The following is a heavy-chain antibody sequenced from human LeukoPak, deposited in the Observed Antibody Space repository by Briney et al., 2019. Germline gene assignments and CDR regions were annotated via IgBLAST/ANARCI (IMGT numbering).Heavy chain of an antibody. D-gene: IGHD4/OR15-4a*01. Sequence: SETLSLTCTVSGGSISSSSYYWGWIRQPPGKGLEWIGSIYYSGSTYYNPSLKSRVTISVDTSKNQFSLKLSSVTAADTAVYYCANLRPRCQRGAFDIWGQGTMVAVSS. CDR2: IYYSGST. V-gene: IGHV4-39*01. J-gene: IGHJ3*02. CDR1: GGSISSSSYY. CDR3: ANLRPRCQRGAFDI.